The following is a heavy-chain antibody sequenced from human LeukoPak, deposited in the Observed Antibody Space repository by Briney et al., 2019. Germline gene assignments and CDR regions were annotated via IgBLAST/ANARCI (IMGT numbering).Heavy chain of an antibody. D-gene: IGHD6-13*01. Sequence: GGSLRLSCAASGFTFSSYGMHWVRQAPGKGLEWVAVISYDGSNKYYADSVKGRFTISRDNSKNTLYLQMNSLRAEDTAVYYCARGESIAAEPPDYWGQGTLVTVSS. CDR2: ISYDGSNK. V-gene: IGHV3-30*03. J-gene: IGHJ4*02. CDR1: GFTFSSYG. CDR3: ARGESIAAEPPDY.